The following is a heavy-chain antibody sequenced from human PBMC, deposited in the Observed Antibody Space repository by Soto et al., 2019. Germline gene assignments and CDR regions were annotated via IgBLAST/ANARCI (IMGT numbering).Heavy chain of an antibody. CDR2: ISAYNGNT. Sequence: QVQLEQSGAEVKKPGASVKVSCKASGYTFTSYGISWVRQAPGQGLEWMGWISAYNGNTNYAQKRNGIITMTTDLSTSTPYMELRILRSDDTAVYYCAGDSPDIVVVLASFAPAVWFDPLGQSTLVTVAS. D-gene: IGHD2-15*01. CDR1: GYTFTSYG. J-gene: IGHJ5*02. CDR3: AGDSPDIVVVLASFAPAVWFDP. V-gene: IGHV1-18*01.